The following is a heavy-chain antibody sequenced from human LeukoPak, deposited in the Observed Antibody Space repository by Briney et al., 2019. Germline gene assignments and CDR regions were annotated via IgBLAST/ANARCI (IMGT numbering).Heavy chain of an antibody. CDR1: GFTFSSYG. CDR3: ATYRQVLLPFES. J-gene: IGHJ4*02. CDR2: ISDSGSTI. Sequence: PGGSLRLSCAASGFTFSSYGMSWVRQAPGKGLEWVSYISDSGSTIYYADSVKGRFTISRDNSKSTLSLQMNSLRAEDTAIYYCATYRQVLLPFESWGQGTLVTVSS. V-gene: IGHV3-23*01. D-gene: IGHD2-8*02.